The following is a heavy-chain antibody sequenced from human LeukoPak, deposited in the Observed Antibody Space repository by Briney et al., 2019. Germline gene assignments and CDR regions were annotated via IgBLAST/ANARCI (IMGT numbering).Heavy chain of an antibody. V-gene: IGHV1-2*02. CDR2: INPHGGGT. D-gene: IGHD1-26*01. CDR3: ARLVGGTYDQV. CDR1: AYTFTDQY. Sequence: ASVKVSCKASAYTFTDQYMHWVRQAPGQGLEWMGWINPHGGGTNYAQSFQGRVTMTRDTSISTVYMELSSLSYDDTAVYYCARLVGGTYDQVWGQGTLVIVSS. J-gene: IGHJ4*02.